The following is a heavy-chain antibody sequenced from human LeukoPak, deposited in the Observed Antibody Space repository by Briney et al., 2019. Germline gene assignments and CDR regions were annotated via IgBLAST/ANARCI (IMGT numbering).Heavy chain of an antibody. CDR1: GGSISSYY. CDR2: IYYSGSI. CDR3: ARHGKRGYSYGPLFDC. J-gene: IGHJ4*02. Sequence: SETLSLTCTVSGGSISSYYWSWIRQPPGKGLEWIGYIYYSGSINYNPSLKSRVTISVDTSKSQFSLKLSSVTAADTAVYYCARHGKRGYSYGPLFDCWGQGTLVTVSS. V-gene: IGHV4-59*08. D-gene: IGHD5-18*01.